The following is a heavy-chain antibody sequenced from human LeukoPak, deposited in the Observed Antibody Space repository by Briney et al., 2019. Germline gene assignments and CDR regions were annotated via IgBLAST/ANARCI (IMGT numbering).Heavy chain of an antibody. Sequence: GASVKVSCKASGYTFTSYDINWVRQATGQGLERMGWMNPNSGNTGYAQKFQGRVTMTRNTSISTAYMELSSLRSEDTAVYYCATSVRQQLDRKRGFQHWGQGTLVTVSS. V-gene: IGHV1-8*01. D-gene: IGHD6-13*01. CDR1: GYTFTSYD. CDR2: MNPNSGNT. CDR3: ATSVRQQLDRKRGFQH. J-gene: IGHJ1*01.